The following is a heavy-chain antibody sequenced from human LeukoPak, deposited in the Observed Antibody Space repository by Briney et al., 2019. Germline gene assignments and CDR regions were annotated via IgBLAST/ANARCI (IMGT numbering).Heavy chain of an antibody. CDR1: GYTFTSYD. CDR3: ARDISRDGYNYDAFDI. CDR2: MNPNSGNT. V-gene: IGHV1-8*01. Sequence: ASVKVSCKASGYTFTSYDINWVRQAPGQGLEWMGWMNPNSGNTGYAQKFQGRVTITRNTSISTAYMELSSLRSEDTAVYYCARDISRDGYNYDAFDIWGQGTMVTVSS. D-gene: IGHD5-24*01. J-gene: IGHJ3*02.